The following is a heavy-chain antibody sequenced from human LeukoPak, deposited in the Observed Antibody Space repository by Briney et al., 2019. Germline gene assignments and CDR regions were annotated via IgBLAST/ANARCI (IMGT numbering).Heavy chain of an antibody. CDR1: GFTFSSYE. D-gene: IGHD6-13*01. CDR3: ARGAWRVGYRSSWYRGGYYFDY. J-gene: IGHJ4*02. CDR2: ISSSGSTI. V-gene: IGHV3-48*03. Sequence: EPGGSLRLSCAASGFTFSSYEMNWVRQAPGKGLEWVSYISSSGSTIYYADSVKGRFTISRDNAKNSLYLQMNSLRVEETAVYYCARGAWRVGYRSSWYRGGYYFDYWGQGTLVTVSS.